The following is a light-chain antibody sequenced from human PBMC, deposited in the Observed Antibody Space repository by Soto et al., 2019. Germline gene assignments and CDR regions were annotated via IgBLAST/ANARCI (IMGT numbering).Light chain of an antibody. J-gene: IGLJ1*01. CDR1: SSDVGAYNY. CDR2: EVN. CDR3: TSDAGGNNV. V-gene: IGLV2-8*01. Sequence: QSALTQPPSASGSPGQSVTISCSGTSSDVGAYNYVSWYQQHPGKVPKLMVYEVNKRPSGVPDRFSGSKSGNTASLTVSGLQAEDEADSSCTSDAGGNNVFGPGTKLTVL.